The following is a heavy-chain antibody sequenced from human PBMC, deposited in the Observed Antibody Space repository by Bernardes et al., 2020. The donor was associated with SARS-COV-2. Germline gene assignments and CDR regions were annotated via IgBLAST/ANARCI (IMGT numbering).Heavy chain of an antibody. CDR2: IYGDGGRT. CDR3: VKDPQRYCSGGSCLDVFDI. V-gene: IGHV3-23*01. J-gene: IGHJ3*02. CDR1: GFTFRSYA. D-gene: IGHD2-15*01. Sequence: GGSLRLSCAASGFTFRSYAMSWVRQAPGKGLEWVSAIYGDGGRTYYADSVTGRFTISRDNSKNTLYLQMNSLTAEDTAVYYCVKDPQRYCSGGSCLDVFDIWGQGTMVTVSS.